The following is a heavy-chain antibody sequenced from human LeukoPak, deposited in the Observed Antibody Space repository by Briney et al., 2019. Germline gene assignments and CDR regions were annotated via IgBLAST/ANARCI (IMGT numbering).Heavy chain of an antibody. J-gene: IGHJ3*02. D-gene: IGHD2-21*01. CDR2: ISSDDCDS. Sequence: GEWPKISCKGSGYPFTTYWIGWGRRMPGKGVEWMGIISSDDCDSRYCPSFQGQVTFSADKSISTAYLPWISLKVSDTAMYYCARHSGIVVVPHDAFDIWGQGTMVTVSS. CDR1: GYPFTTYW. V-gene: IGHV5-51*01. CDR3: ARHSGIVVVPHDAFDI.